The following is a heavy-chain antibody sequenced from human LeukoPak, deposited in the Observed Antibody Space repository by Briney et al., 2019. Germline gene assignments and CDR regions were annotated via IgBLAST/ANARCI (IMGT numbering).Heavy chain of an antibody. CDR3: AKGPSGIVATIRFDY. CDR1: GFTFSSYW. Sequence: GGSLRLSCAASGFTFSSYWMHWVRQAPGKGLEWVSAISGSGGSTYYADSVKGRFTISRDNSKNTLYLQMNSLRAEDTAVYYCAKGPSGIVATIRFDYWGQGTLVTVSS. J-gene: IGHJ4*02. CDR2: ISGSGGST. D-gene: IGHD5-12*01. V-gene: IGHV3-23*01.